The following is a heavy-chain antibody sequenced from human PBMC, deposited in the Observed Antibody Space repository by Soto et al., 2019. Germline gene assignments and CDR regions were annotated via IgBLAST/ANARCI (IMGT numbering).Heavy chain of an antibody. V-gene: IGHV3-30*18. Sequence: QVQLVESGGGVVQPGRSLRLSCAASGFTFSSYGMHWVRQAPGKGLEWVAVISYDGSNKYYADSVKGRFTISRDNSKNTLYLQMNSLRAEDTAVYYCAKDIRRWQQLAELTFGYWGQGTLVTVSS. J-gene: IGHJ4*02. D-gene: IGHD6-13*01. CDR1: GFTFSSYG. CDR2: ISYDGSNK. CDR3: AKDIRRWQQLAELTFGY.